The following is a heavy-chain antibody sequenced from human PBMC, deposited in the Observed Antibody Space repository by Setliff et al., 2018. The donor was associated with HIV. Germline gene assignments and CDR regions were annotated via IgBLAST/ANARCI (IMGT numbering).Heavy chain of an antibody. CDR2: IYNSGTT. J-gene: IGHJ3*02. CDR3: ARSKTFYDFWGGYYTHGAFKI. CDR1: GGSINSHF. Sequence: SETLSLTCTVSGGSINSHFWSWIRQPPGKGLEWIGSIYNSGTTNYNPSLKSRVTISVDTSKNQVSLNLTSVTAADTAVYYCARSKTFYDFWGGYYTHGAFKIWGLGTMVTVSS. V-gene: IGHV4-59*11. D-gene: IGHD3-3*01.